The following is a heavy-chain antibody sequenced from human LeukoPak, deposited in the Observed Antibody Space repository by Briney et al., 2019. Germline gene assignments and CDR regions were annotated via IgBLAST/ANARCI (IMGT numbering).Heavy chain of an antibody. CDR3: ARSNSGSYRELDY. Sequence: SQTLSLTCTVSGGSFNSGSYFWSWIRQPAGKGLEWIGRIYTSGITNYNSSLMSRATISIDTSKNQFSLKLSSVTAADTAVYYCARSNSGSYRELDYWGQGALVTVSS. CDR2: IYTSGIT. J-gene: IGHJ4*02. D-gene: IGHD1-26*01. V-gene: IGHV4-61*02. CDR1: GGSFNSGSYF.